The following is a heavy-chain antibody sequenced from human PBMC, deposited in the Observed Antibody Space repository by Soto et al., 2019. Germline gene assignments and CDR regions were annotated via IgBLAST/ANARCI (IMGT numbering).Heavy chain of an antibody. J-gene: IGHJ4*02. V-gene: IGHV1-18*01. CDR1: GYTFTSYG. Sequence: ASVKVSCKASGYTFTSYGISWVRQAPGQGLEWMGWISAYNGNTNYAQKLQGRVTMTTDTSTSTAYMELRSLRSDDTAVYYCATTRSDYYGSGSLDYWGQGTLVTVSS. CDR3: ATTRSDYYGSGSLDY. CDR2: ISAYNGNT. D-gene: IGHD3-10*01.